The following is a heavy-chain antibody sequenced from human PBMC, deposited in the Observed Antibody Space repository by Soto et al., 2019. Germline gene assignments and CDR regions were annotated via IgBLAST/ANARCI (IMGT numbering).Heavy chain of an antibody. D-gene: IGHD3-16*01. CDR2: IKHDGNEK. V-gene: IGHV3-7*01. CDR1: GFMFGTYW. CDR3: VRATRSWGHYYFHGLDV. J-gene: IGHJ6*02. Sequence: EERLAESGGDVAQSGGSLRLSCAATGFMFGTYWMSWVRQAPGKGLEWVANIKHDGNEKYYGDSVRGRFTVSRDNVKDVLHLGMSSLRGEDTGVYFCVRATRSWGHYYFHGLDVWGQGTTVTV.